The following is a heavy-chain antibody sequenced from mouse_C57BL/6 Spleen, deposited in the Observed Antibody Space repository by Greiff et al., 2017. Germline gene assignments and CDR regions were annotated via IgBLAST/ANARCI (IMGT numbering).Heavy chain of an antibody. D-gene: IGHD2-4*01. V-gene: IGHV1-15*01. CDR2: IDPETGGT. CDR3: TSYDYGYYLDY. J-gene: IGHJ2*01. CDR1: GYTFTDYE. Sequence: QVQLQQSGAELVRPGASVTLSCKASGYTFTDYEMHWVKQTPVHGLEWIGAIDPETGGTAYNQKFKGKAILTADKSSSTAYMELRSLTSEDSAVYYCTSYDYGYYLDYWGQGTTLTVSS.